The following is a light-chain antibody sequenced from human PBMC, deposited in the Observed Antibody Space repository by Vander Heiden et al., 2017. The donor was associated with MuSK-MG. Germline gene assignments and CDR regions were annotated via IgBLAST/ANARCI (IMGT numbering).Light chain of an antibody. CDR2: GGS. CDR1: QTVITY. Sequence: EIQMTQSPASLSASVGDRVSITCRTSQTVITYFNWYQQKPGKVPQPLIYGGSTLQFGVPSRFSGRGSGTDFSLTISRLQPEDFATYFCQESDSVPYTFGQGTKLEIK. CDR3: QESDSVPYT. V-gene: IGKV1-39*01. J-gene: IGKJ2*01.